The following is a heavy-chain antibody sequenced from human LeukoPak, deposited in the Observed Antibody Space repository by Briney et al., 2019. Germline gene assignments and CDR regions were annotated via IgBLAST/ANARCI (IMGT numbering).Heavy chain of an antibody. CDR2: ISSSSSYI. D-gene: IGHD3-3*01. CDR3: ARDLALGYYDFWSGYYLHVDV. Sequence: GGSLRLSRAASGFTFSSYSMNWVRQAPGKGLEWVSSISSSSSYIYYADSVKGRFTISRDNAKNSLYLQMNSLRAEDTAVYYCARDLALGYYDFWSGYYLHVDVWGKGTTVTVSS. J-gene: IGHJ6*04. V-gene: IGHV3-21*01. CDR1: GFTFSSYS.